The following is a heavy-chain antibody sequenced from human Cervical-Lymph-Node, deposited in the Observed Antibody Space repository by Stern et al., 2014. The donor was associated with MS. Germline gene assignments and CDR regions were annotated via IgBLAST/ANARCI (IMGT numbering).Heavy chain of an antibody. V-gene: IGHV3-7*01. J-gene: IGHJ4*02. CDR2: IKQDGSEK. CDR1: GFVFTNHW. Sequence: EVQLVESGGGLVQPGGSLRLSCAASGFVFTNHWMSWVRQAPGKGLEWVANIKQDGSEKHYVESLKGRFTVSRDNAKKSLYLQMNSLRAEDTAVYYCTREGDNPYYYDSTSYYFDSWGQGTLVTVSS. D-gene: IGHD3-22*01. CDR3: TREGDNPYYYDSTSYYFDS.